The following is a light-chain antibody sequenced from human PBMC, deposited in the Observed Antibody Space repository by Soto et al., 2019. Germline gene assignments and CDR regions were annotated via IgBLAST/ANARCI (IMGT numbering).Light chain of an antibody. CDR2: GAS. CDR3: SQNGSPPLVT. Sequence: EIVLTQSPGTLSLSPGERATLSCRASQSVSSSYLAWYQQKPGQAPRLLIYGASSRATGIPDRFSGSGSGKDLALPTRRLEPKDFAVNYCSQNGSPPLVTFGQGTRLKIK. J-gene: IGKJ5*01. CDR1: QSVSSSY. V-gene: IGKV3-20*01.